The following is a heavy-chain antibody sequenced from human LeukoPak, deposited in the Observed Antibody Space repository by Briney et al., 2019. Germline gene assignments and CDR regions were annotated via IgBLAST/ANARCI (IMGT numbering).Heavy chain of an antibody. CDR2: ISSSGSTI. V-gene: IGHV3-48*03. Sequence: HPGGSLRLSCAASGFTFSSYEMNWVRQAPGKGLEWVSYISSSGSTIYYADSVKGRFTISRDNSKNTLYLQMNSLRAEDTAVYYCAKDREYCSAWGQGTMVTVSS. CDR1: GFTFSSYE. CDR3: AKDREYCSA. J-gene: IGHJ3*01. D-gene: IGHD2-15*01.